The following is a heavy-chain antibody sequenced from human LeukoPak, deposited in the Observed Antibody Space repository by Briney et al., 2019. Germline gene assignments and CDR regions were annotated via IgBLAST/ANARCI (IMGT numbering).Heavy chain of an antibody. CDR1: GFTFTSYY. V-gene: IGHV3-11*01. CDR2: ISSSGTTI. D-gene: IGHD4-17*01. CDR3: ARRTVTRDWYFDL. J-gene: IGHJ2*01. Sequence: GGSLRLSCAASGFTFTSYYMSWIRQAPGKGLEWVSYISSSGTTIYYADSVKGRFTISRDNAKNSLYLQMNSLRAEDTAVYYCARRTVTRDWYFDLWGRGTLVTVSS.